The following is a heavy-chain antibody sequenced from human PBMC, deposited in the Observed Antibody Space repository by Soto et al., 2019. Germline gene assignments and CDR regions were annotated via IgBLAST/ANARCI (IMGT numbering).Heavy chain of an antibody. J-gene: IGHJ4*02. CDR2: ISAYNGNT. V-gene: IGHV1-18*01. D-gene: IGHD5-18*01. CDR1: GYTFTSYG. Sequence: ASVKVSCKASGYTFTSYGISWVRQAPGQGLEWMGWISAYNGNTNYAQKLQGRVTMTTDTSTSTAYMELRSLRSDDTAVYYCARVHKEWIQLWLVLGYFGYWGQGPPITV. CDR3: ARVHKEWIQLWLVLGYFGY.